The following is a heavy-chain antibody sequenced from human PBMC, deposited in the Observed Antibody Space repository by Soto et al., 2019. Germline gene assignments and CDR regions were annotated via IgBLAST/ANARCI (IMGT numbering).Heavy chain of an antibody. J-gene: IGHJ4*02. V-gene: IGHV1-2*02. CDR1: GDSFTGYY. D-gene: IGHD5-12*01. CDR2: INPKSGGT. Sequence: QVQMVQSGAEVKKPGASVKVSCKASGDSFTGYYVHWVRQAPGQGLEWMGWINPKSGGTKYAEKFQGRVTMTRDTSINTAYMESSNLRSDDTAIYFCARDGVVPTMDWGQGTLVTVSS. CDR3: ARDGVVPTMD.